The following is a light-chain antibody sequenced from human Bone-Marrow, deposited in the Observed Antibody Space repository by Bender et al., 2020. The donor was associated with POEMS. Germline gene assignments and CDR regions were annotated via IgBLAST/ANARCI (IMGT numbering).Light chain of an antibody. CDR3: FSYAGSSTLV. J-gene: IGLJ2*01. Sequence: QSALTQLASVSVSPGQSITISCTGTSNDVASYNLVSWYQQHPGKVPKLIIYEGSKRPSGVYNRFSGSKSGNTASLTISGLQADDEADYYCFSYAGSSTLVFGGGTKLTVL. CDR1: SNDVASYNL. CDR2: EGS. V-gene: IGLV2-23*01.